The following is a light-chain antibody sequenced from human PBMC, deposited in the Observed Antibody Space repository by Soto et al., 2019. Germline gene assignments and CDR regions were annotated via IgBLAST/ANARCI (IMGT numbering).Light chain of an antibody. J-gene: IGLJ1*01. CDR3: NSYTRASTHV. CDR1: SSDIGANNY. V-gene: IGLV2-14*01. Sequence: QSALTQPASVSGSPGQSITISCAGSSSDIGANNYVSWYQHFPGKAPKLIIFEVNNRPSGVSNRFSGSTSGNTASLTISGLQPEDEADYYCNSYTRASTHVFGTGTKVTVL. CDR2: EVN.